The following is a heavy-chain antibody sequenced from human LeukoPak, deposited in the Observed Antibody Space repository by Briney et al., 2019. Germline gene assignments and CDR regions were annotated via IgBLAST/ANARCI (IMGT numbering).Heavy chain of an antibody. CDR2: INPSGGST. V-gene: IGHV1-46*01. D-gene: IGHD3-3*01. J-gene: IGHJ6*03. Sequence: GASVKVSCKASGYTFTDYYMHWVRQAPGQGLEWMGIINPSGGSTSYAQNFQGRLTLTRDTSASTVSMELSSLRSEDTAVYYCARDFADFWSGYYLYYYYYMDVWGKGTTVTVSS. CDR3: ARDFADFWSGYYLYYYYYMDV. CDR1: GYTFTDYY.